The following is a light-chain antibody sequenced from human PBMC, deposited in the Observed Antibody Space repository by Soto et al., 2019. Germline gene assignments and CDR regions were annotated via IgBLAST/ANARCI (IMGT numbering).Light chain of an antibody. J-gene: IGKJ3*01. CDR3: KQYNNWPPIT. Sequence: EIVMTQSPATLSVSPGERATLSCRASQSVSSNLAWYQQKPGQAPRLLIYGASTRATGIPARFSGSGSGTEFTLTISSLQSEDFAVYYCKQYNNWPPITCGPGTKVDIK. CDR2: GAS. V-gene: IGKV3-15*01. CDR1: QSVSSN.